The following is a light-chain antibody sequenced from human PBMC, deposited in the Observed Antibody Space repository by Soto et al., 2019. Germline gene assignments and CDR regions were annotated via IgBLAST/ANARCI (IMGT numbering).Light chain of an antibody. CDR1: QSISSY. CDR3: QQSYSTPYT. J-gene: IGKJ2*01. CDR2: AAS. Sequence: DIQMTQSPSSLSASVGDRVTITCRASQSISSYLNWYQQKPGKAPKLLISAASSLQSGVPSRFSASGSGTDFTLTISSLQPEDFATYYCQQSYSTPYTFGQGPKLEIK. V-gene: IGKV1-39*01.